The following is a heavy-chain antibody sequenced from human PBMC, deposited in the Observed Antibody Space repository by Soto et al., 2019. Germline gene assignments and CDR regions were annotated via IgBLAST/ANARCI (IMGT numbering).Heavy chain of an antibody. CDR3: AREGRGDGYNFPRGFLDY. V-gene: IGHV1-69*13. CDR2: IIPIFGTA. CDR1: GGTFSSYA. Sequence: SVKVSCKASGGTFSSYAISCVLQARLQGREWMGGIIPIFGTANYAQKFQGRVTITADESTSTAYMELSSLRSEDTAVYYCAREGRGDGYNFPRGFLDYWGQGTLVTVSS. D-gene: IGHD5-12*01. J-gene: IGHJ4*02.